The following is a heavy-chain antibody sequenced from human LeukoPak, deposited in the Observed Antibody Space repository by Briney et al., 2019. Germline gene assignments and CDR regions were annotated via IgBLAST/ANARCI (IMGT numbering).Heavy chain of an antibody. Sequence: SETLSLTCTVSGGSISSSSYYWGWIRQPPGKGLEWIGSIYYSGSTYYNPSLKSRVTISVDTSKNQFSLKLSSVTAADTAVYYCASGSPVVPAATFDYWGQGTLVTVSS. CDR3: ASGSPVVPAATFDY. CDR2: IYYSGST. CDR1: GGSISSSSYY. J-gene: IGHJ4*02. V-gene: IGHV4-39*01. D-gene: IGHD2-2*01.